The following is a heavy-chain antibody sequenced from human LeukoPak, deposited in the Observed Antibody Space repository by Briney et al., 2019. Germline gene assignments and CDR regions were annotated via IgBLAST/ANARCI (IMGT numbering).Heavy chain of an antibody. V-gene: IGHV3-48*02. Sequence: GGSLRLSCAASGFTFSSYSMNWVRQAPGKGLEWVSYISSSSSTIYYADSVKGRFTISRDNAKNSLYLQMNSLRDEDTAVYYCARGHGYYKALHAFDIWGQGTMVTVSS. D-gene: IGHD3-9*01. CDR3: ARGHGYYKALHAFDI. CDR1: GFTFSSYS. CDR2: ISSSSSTI. J-gene: IGHJ3*02.